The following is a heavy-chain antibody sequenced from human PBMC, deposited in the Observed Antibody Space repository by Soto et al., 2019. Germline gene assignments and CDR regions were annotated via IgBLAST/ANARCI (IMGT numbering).Heavy chain of an antibody. CDR2: IYSGGST. V-gene: IGHV3-53*01. CDR3: ARGFQSSFGY. D-gene: IGHD2-21*01. CDR1: GFTFSSYV. J-gene: IGHJ4*02. Sequence: WVSLRLSCEASGFTFSSYVMHWVRQAPGKGLEWVAVIYSGGSTYYADSVKGRFTISRDSSKNTLYLQMNSLRAEDTAVYYCARGFQSSFGYWGQGTLVTVSS.